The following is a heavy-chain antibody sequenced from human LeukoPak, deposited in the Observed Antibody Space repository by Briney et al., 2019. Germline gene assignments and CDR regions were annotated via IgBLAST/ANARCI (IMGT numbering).Heavy chain of an antibody. CDR2: ISSGGTYV. CDR1: GFTFKTYS. D-gene: IGHD1-14*01. CDR3: ARVNTLMYNRSRGTVDY. J-gene: IGHJ4*02. V-gene: IGHV3-21*01. Sequence: GGSLRLSCVVSGFTFKTYSMNWVRQAPGKGLEWVSSISSGGTYVDYADSVKGRFTISRDNAKNSLYLQMNSLRAEDTAVFYCARVNTLMYNRSRGTVDYWGQGTLVTVSS.